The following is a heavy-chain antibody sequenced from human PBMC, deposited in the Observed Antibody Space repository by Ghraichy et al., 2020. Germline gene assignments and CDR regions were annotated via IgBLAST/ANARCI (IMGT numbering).Heavy chain of an antibody. J-gene: IGHJ4*02. V-gene: IGHV4-39*01. CDR3: AGKFYGDYYDFDY. D-gene: IGHD4-17*01. CDR2: IYYSGST. CDR1: GGSISSSSYY. Sequence: SETLSLTCTVSGGSISSSSYYWGWIRQPPGKGLEWIGSIYYSGSTYYNPSLKSRVTISVDTSKNQFSLKLSSVTAADTAVYYCAGKFYGDYYDFDYWGQGTLVTVSS.